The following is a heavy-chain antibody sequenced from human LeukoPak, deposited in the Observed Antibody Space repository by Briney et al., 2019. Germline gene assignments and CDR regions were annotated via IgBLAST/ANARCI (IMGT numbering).Heavy chain of an antibody. J-gene: IGHJ6*04. V-gene: IGHV1-18*01. CDR2: ISAYNGNT. Sequence: ASVKVSCKASGYTFTIYGISWVRQAPGQGLEWMGWISAYNGNTNYAQKLQGRVTMTTDTSTSTAYMELRSLRSDDTAVYYCARDLQTSHYYGSGSPSGVWGKGTTVTVSS. CDR3: ARDLQTSHYYGSGSPSGV. CDR1: GYTFTIYG. D-gene: IGHD3-10*01.